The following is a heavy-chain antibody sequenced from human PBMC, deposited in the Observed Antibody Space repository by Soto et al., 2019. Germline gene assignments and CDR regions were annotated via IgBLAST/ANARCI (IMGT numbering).Heavy chain of an antibody. Sequence: PGGSLRLSCVASGFAVSNNYMNWVRQAPGKGLEWVSVVYSGGTTYYADSVRGRFTVSRDDSKNTLFLQMSSLRAEDTAVYYCARAGSLFDSDSSGYWGFDHWGQGTLVTVSS. D-gene: IGHD3-22*01. J-gene: IGHJ4*02. V-gene: IGHV3-53*01. CDR2: VYSGGTT. CDR1: GFAVSNNY. CDR3: ARAGSLFDSDSSGYWGFDH.